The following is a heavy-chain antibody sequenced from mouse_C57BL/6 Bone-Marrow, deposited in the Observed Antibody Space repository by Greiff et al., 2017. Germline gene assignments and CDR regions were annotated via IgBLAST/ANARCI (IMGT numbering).Heavy chain of an antibody. CDR1: GYTFTSYW. CDR2: IDPSDSYT. CDR3: ARGDYDYDEAFAY. J-gene: IGHJ3*01. D-gene: IGHD2-4*01. Sequence: QVQLQQPGAELVMPGASVKLSCKASGYTFTSYWMHWVKQRPGQGLEWIGEIDPSDSYTNYNQKFNGKSTLTVDKSSSTAYMQLSSLTSEDSAVYYCARGDYDYDEAFAYWGQGTLVTVSA. V-gene: IGHV1-69*01.